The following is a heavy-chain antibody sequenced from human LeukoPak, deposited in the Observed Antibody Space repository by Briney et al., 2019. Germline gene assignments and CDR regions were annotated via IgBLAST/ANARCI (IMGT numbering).Heavy chain of an antibody. CDR1: GGSFSGYY. CDR3: ARDLGMATIFY. CDR2: INHSGST. D-gene: IGHD5-24*01. J-gene: IGHJ4*02. Sequence: SETLSLTCAVYGGSFSGYYWSWIRQPPGKGLEWIGEINHSGSTDYNPSLKSRVTISVDTSKNQFSLKLSSVTAADTAVYYCARDLGMATIFYWGQGTLVTVSS. V-gene: IGHV4-34*01.